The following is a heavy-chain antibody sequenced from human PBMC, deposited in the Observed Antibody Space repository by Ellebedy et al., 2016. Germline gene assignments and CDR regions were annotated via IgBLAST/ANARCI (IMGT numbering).Heavy chain of an antibody. Sequence: GGSLRLSXAASGFILGAYWMYWVRHTPGKGLMWVSRIKGDGNYIAYADSVEGRFTVSRDNAKNTLSLQMNNLRAEDTAIYYCATAFYHYGAFNVWGQGTMVTVSS. V-gene: IGHV3-74*01. CDR1: GFILGAYW. D-gene: IGHD5-12*01. J-gene: IGHJ3*01. CDR2: IKGDGNYI. CDR3: ATAFYHYGAFNV.